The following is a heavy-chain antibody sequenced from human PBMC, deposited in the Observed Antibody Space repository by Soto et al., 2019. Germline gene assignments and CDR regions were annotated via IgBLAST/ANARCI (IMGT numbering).Heavy chain of an antibody. CDR2: IKSETDGGTT. D-gene: IGHD6-13*01. Sequence: GGSLRLSCAASGFTFSNAWMNWVRQAPGKGLEWVGRIKSETDGGTTDYAAPVKGRFTISRDDSKNTLYLQMNSLKTEDTAVYYCTPSPDAGNFDYWGQGTLVTVSS. J-gene: IGHJ4*02. V-gene: IGHV3-15*07. CDR1: GFTFSNAW. CDR3: TPSPDAGNFDY.